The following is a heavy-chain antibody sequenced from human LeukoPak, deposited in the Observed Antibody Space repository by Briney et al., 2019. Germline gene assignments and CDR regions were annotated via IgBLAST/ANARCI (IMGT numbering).Heavy chain of an antibody. D-gene: IGHD1-26*01. Sequence: GGSLRLPCAASGFTFSSYSMNWVRQAPGKGLEWVSSISSSSSYIYYADSVKGRFTISRDNAKNSLYLQMNSLRAEDTAVYYCARDGLWELSHDAFDIWGQGTMVTVSS. CDR3: ARDGLWELSHDAFDI. CDR1: GFTFSSYS. J-gene: IGHJ3*02. V-gene: IGHV3-21*01. CDR2: ISSSSSYI.